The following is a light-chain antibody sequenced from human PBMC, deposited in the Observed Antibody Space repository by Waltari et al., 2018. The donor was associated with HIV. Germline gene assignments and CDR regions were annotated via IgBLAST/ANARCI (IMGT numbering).Light chain of an antibody. CDR1: SSHVGLYTH. V-gene: IGLV2-11*01. CDR3: CSYTTTYTVL. CDR2: DVT. J-gene: IGLJ3*02. Sequence: QSALTQPPSVSGSPGQSVTISCSGTSSHVGLYTHVSWYPQPPGKAPKVMIYDVTQRPSGVPDRFSGSKSGNTASLTISGLQAEDEADYYCCSYTTTYTVLFGGGTKLTVL.